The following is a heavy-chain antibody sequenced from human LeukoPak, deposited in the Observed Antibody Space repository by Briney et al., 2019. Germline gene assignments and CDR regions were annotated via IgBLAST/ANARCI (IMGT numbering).Heavy chain of an antibody. Sequence: GRSLRLTCAASGFTFSSYGMHWVRRAPGKGLEWVAVIWYDGSKQYYTDSVKGRFTISRDNSKNTVTLQMNSLRAEDTAMYYCARYRSGNSDYWGQGTLVTVSS. D-gene: IGHD1-14*01. J-gene: IGHJ4*02. CDR3: ARYRSGNSDY. CDR2: IWYDGSKQ. V-gene: IGHV3-33*01. CDR1: GFTFSSYG.